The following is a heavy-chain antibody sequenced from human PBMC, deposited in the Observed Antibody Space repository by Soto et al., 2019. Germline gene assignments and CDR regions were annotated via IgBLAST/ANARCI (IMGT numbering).Heavy chain of an antibody. D-gene: IGHD3-16*02. V-gene: IGHV3-43*01. CDR1: GFTFDDYT. CDR2: ISWDGGST. J-gene: IGHJ4*02. CDR3: VKDLRRLAVGELSPFEH. Sequence: EVQLVESGGVVVQPGGSPRLSCAASGFTFDDYTMHWVRQAPGKGLAWVSLISWDGGSTYYADSVKGRFTISRDNSKNSLYLQMNSLRTGDTALYYCVKDLRRLAVGELSPFEHGGQGTLVTVSS.